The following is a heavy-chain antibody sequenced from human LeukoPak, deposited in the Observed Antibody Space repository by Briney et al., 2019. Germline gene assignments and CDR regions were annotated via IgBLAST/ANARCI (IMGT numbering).Heavy chain of an antibody. CDR3: ARDYRGYSYGYTDY. Sequence: GRSLRLSCAASGFTFSSYAMHWVRQAPGKGLEWVAVILYDGSNKYYADSVKGRFTISRDNSKNTLYLQMNSLRAEDTAVHYCARDYRGYSYGYTDYWGQGTLVTVSS. CDR1: GFTFSSYA. V-gene: IGHV3-30-3*01. J-gene: IGHJ4*02. D-gene: IGHD5-18*01. CDR2: ILYDGSNK.